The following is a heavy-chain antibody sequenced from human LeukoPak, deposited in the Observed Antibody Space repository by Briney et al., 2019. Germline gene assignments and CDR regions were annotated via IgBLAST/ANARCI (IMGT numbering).Heavy chain of an antibody. CDR3: ARTREGGYFDY. J-gene: IGHJ4*02. CDR2: IYSGGST. CDR1: GFTVSSNY. Sequence: GGSLRLSCAASGFTVSSNYMSWVRQAPGKGLEWVSVIYSGGSTYYADSVKGRFTISRDNAKNSLYLQMNSLRAEDTAVYYCARTREGGYFDYWGQGTLVTVSS. V-gene: IGHV3-66*01. D-gene: IGHD1-26*01.